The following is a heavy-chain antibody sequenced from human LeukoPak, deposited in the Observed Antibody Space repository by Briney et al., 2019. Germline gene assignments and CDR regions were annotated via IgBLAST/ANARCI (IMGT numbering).Heavy chain of an antibody. CDR3: ARVIVVVQPAKIWFDP. V-gene: IGHV1-8*01. Sequence: WASVKVSCKASGYTFTSYDINWVRQATGQGLEWMGWMNPNSGNTGYAQKFQGRVTMTRNTSISTAYMELSSLRSEDTAVYYCARVIVVVQPAKIWFDPGAREPWSPSPQ. J-gene: IGHJ5*02. CDR2: MNPNSGNT. D-gene: IGHD2-2*01. CDR1: GYTFTSYD.